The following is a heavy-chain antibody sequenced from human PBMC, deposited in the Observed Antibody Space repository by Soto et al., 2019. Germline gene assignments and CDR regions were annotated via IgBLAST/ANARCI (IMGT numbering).Heavy chain of an antibody. CDR2: VSASGSIT. CDR1: GFTFSSYD. J-gene: IGHJ4*02. CDR3: AKGDCSGGRCYRGFDY. V-gene: IGHV3-23*01. D-gene: IGHD2-15*01. Sequence: PGGSLRLFCAASGFTFSSYDMNWVRQAPGKGLEWVSGVSASGSITSYADSAKGRFTISRDNAKNTVFLQMTGLRAEDTAVYFCAKGDCSGGRCYRGFDYWGQGTLVTVSS.